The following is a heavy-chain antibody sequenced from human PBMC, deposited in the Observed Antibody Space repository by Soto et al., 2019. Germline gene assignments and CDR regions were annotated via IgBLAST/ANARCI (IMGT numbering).Heavy chain of an antibody. Sequence: SVKVSCKASGFTFTNSAMQCVRQARGQRLEWIGWIVVGSGNTNYAQKFQERVTITRDMSTSTAYMELSSLRSEDTAVYYCAVISGLRYFDPDAFDIWGQGTMVTVSS. CDR1: GFTFTNSA. D-gene: IGHD3-9*01. J-gene: IGHJ3*02. V-gene: IGHV1-58*02. CDR2: IVVGSGNT. CDR3: AVISGLRYFDPDAFDI.